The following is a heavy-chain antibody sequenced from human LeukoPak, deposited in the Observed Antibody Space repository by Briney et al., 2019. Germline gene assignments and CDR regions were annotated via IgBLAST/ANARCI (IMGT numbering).Heavy chain of an antibody. Sequence: PSGTLSLTCTVSHEVITSNNWWSWVRQSPGKGLEWIGEIFHSGTTRYKASLESRVTMLLDKSKNQFSLRLNSVTAADTAVYFCARLRLSGGSFSVGWFDPWGQGIQVTVSS. D-gene: IGHD1-26*01. CDR1: HEVITSNNW. CDR3: ARLRLSGGSFSVGWFDP. CDR2: IFHSGTT. V-gene: IGHV4-4*02. J-gene: IGHJ5*02.